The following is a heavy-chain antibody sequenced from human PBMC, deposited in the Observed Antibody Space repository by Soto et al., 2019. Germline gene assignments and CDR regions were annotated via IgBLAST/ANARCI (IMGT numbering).Heavy chain of an antibody. V-gene: IGHV4-34*01. CDR1: GGSFSGYY. CDR3: ARGYPYCSGGSCYLRRNNWFDP. CDR2: INHSGST. D-gene: IGHD2-15*01. J-gene: IGHJ5*02. Sequence: TSETLSLTCAVYGGSFSGYYWSWIRQPPGKGLEWIGEINHSGSTNYNPSLKSRVTISVDTSKNQFSLKLSSVTAADTAVYYCARGYPYCSGGSCYLRRNNWFDPWGQGTLVTVSS.